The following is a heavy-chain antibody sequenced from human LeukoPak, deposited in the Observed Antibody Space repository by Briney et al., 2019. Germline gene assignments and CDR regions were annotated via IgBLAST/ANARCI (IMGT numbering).Heavy chain of an antibody. CDR3: ARDRLTTVSKVFGY. J-gene: IGHJ4*02. CDR1: GYTFTSYA. D-gene: IGHD4-11*01. CDR2: INAGNGNT. V-gene: IGHV1-3*01. Sequence: ASVKVSCKASGYTFTSYAMHWVRQAPGQRLEWMGWINAGNGNTKYSQKFQGRVTTTRDTSASTAYMELSSLGSEDTAVYYCARDRLTTVSKVFGYWGQGTLVTVSS.